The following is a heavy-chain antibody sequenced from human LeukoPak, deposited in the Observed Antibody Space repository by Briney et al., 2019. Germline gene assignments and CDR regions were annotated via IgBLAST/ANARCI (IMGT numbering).Heavy chain of an antibody. CDR1: GGSFSGYY. CDR3: ARTNYYDSSGYYSLDY. CDR2: INRSGST. Sequence: SETLSLTCAVYGGSFSGYYWSWIRQPPGKGLEWIGEINRSGSTNYNPSLKSRVTISVDTSKNHFSLKLSSVTAADTAVYYCARTNYYDSSGYYSLDYWGQGTLVAVSS. D-gene: IGHD3-22*01. J-gene: IGHJ4*02. V-gene: IGHV4-34*01.